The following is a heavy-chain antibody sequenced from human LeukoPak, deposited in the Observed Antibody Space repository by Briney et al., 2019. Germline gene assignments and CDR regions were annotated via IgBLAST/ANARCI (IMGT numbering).Heavy chain of an antibody. CDR2: ISISSTII. V-gene: IGHV3-48*03. Sequence: GGSLRHSCAPSGFTFCSYVLYWVRQAPRKGLGWISYISISSTIIKYAQSVRGRYSISRDDARESLYVKMSSLRADDTAIYYCGASRQYVGAFDIWGQGTLVTVS. D-gene: IGHD3-16*01. CDR3: GASRQYVGAFDI. CDR1: GFTFCSYV. J-gene: IGHJ3*02.